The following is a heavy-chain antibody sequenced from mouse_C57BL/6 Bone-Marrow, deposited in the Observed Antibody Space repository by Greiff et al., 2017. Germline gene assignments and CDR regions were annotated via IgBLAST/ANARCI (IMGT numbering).Heavy chain of an antibody. Sequence: QVQLQQPGAELVKPGASVKLSCKASGYTFTNYWMHWVKQRPGQGLEWIGMMHPNGGSPDYNEKFKSEATLSVDTSSRTAYMELSSLTSEDSAVYYCARSYDYDDYTIDYWGQGTSVTVSS. CDR2: MHPNGGSP. D-gene: IGHD2-4*01. CDR3: ARSYDYDDYTIDY. V-gene: IGHV1-64*01. J-gene: IGHJ4*01. CDR1: GYTFTNYW.